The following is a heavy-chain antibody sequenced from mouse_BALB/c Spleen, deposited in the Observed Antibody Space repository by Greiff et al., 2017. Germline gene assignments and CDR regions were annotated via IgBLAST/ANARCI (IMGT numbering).Heavy chain of an antibody. CDR3: ARDYYYGSSYLYYAMDY. Sequence: EVNLVESGGGLVKPGGSLKLSCAASGFTFSDYYMYWVRQTPEKRLEWVATISDGGSYTYYPDSVKGRFTISRDNAKNNLYLQMSSLKSEDTAMYYCARDYYYGSSYLYYAMDYWGQGTSVTVSS. CDR2: ISDGGSYT. D-gene: IGHD1-1*01. J-gene: IGHJ4*01. V-gene: IGHV5-4*02. CDR1: GFTFSDYY.